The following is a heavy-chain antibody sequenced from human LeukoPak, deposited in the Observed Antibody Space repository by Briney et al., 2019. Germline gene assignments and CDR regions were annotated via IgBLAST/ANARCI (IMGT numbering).Heavy chain of an antibody. Sequence: SETLSLTCTVSGGFISSSSYYWGWIRQPPGKGLEWIGSINYVETTYYNPSLKSRVTISVDTSRNQFSLRPSSVTAADTAVYYCARDVPTGRFDYWGQGTLVTVSS. V-gene: IGHV4-39*07. CDR2: INYVETT. CDR1: GGFISSSSYY. CDR3: ARDVPTGRFDY. J-gene: IGHJ4*02.